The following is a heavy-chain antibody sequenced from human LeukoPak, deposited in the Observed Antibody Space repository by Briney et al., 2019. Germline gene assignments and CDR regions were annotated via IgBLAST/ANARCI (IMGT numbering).Heavy chain of an antibody. CDR2: IYYSGST. D-gene: IGHD6-13*01. Sequence: SETLSLTCTVSGGSISSYYWSWIRQPPGKGLEWIGYIYYSGSTNCNPSLKSRVTISVDTSKNQFSLKLNSVTAADTAVYYCARGAASAFYGNSWPYYFDSWGQGTLVTVSS. J-gene: IGHJ4*02. CDR3: ARGAASAFYGNSWPYYFDS. V-gene: IGHV4-59*12. CDR1: GGSISSYY.